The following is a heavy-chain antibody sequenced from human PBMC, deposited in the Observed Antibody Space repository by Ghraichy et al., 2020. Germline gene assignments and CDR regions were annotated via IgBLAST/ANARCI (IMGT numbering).Heavy chain of an antibody. D-gene: IGHD2-15*01. CDR1: GGSIRSPTFY. V-gene: IGHV4-39*01. CDR3: ARHDSAWYFDL. CDR2: IFYSGRT. J-gene: IGHJ2*01. Sequence: SETLSLTCSVSGGSIRSPTFYWGWIRQPPGKGLEWIGAIFYSGRTYHSPSLNSRVAISVDSSKNQFFLKVNSVTAADTAVYYCARHDSAWYFDLWGRGTLVTVSS.